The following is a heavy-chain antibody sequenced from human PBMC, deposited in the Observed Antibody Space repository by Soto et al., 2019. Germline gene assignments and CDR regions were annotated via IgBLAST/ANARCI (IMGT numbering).Heavy chain of an antibody. J-gene: IGHJ4*02. Sequence: PGGSLRLSCAVSGSTFTNYGINWVRQAPGKGLEWVSSVSKSDYTYYSDSVKGRFTISRDNAKNSVSLQMNNLRAEDTAVYYCAREDSIIIPALADFWGQGTLVTVSS. CDR1: GSTFTNYG. CDR2: VSKSDYT. D-gene: IGHD1-20*01. CDR3: AREDSIIIPALADF. V-gene: IGHV3-21*01.